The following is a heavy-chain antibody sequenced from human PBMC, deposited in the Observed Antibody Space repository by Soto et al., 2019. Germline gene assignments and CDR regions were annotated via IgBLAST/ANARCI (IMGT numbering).Heavy chain of an antibody. CDR2: IIPIFGTA. D-gene: IGHD5-12*01. V-gene: IGHV1-69*12. CDR3: ARGNHRWLQLGYFDL. J-gene: IGHJ2*01. CDR1: GGTFSSYT. Sequence: QVQLVQSGAVVKKPGSSVTVSCKASGGTFSSYTISWVRQAPGQGLEWMGGIIPIFGTANYAQNFQGRVTITADESTSTAYMELSSLRSEDTAVYYCARGNHRWLQLGYFDLWGRGTLVTVSS.